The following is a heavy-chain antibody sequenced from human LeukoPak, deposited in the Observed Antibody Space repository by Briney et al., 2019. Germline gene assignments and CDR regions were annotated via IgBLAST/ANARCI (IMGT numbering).Heavy chain of an antibody. V-gene: IGHV3-33*01. Sequence: GRSLRLSCAASGFTFSNYGMHWVRQAPGKGLEWVALIWFDGRNKFHADSVKGRFTISRDNSKNTLFLQMNSLRAEDTAVYYCAREWGPTAVSGGPGYWGQGALVTVSS. CDR3: AREWGPTAVSGGPGY. CDR1: GFTFSNYG. J-gene: IGHJ4*02. CDR2: IWFDGRNK. D-gene: IGHD6-19*01.